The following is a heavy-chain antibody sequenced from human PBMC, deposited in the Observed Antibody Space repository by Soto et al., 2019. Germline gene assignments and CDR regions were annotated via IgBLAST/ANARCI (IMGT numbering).Heavy chain of an antibody. CDR2: IFSNDEK. D-gene: IGHD3-22*01. CDR1: GFSLSNARMG. V-gene: IGHV2-26*01. CDR3: ARIRDSEDSSGNYYAFDI. Sequence: QESGPVLVKPTETLTLTCTVSGFSLSNARMGVSWIRQPPGKALEWLAHIFSNDEKSYSTSLKSRLTISKDTSKSQVVLTMTNMDPVDTATYYCARIRDSEDSSGNYYAFDIWGQGTMVTVSS. J-gene: IGHJ3*02.